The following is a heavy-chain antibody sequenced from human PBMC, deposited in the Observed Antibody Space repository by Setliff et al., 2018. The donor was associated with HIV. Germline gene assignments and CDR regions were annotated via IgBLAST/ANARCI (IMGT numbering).Heavy chain of an antibody. V-gene: IGHV4-4*07. Sequence: SETLSLTCSVSGGSISPYYWSWIRQPAGKGLEWIGRIYISGNTIYNPSLKSRVTMSVDTSKNQFSLKLTSVSAADTAVYYCARDRYTYAYLDYWGQGTLVTVSS. J-gene: IGHJ4*02. CDR3: ARDRYTYAYLDY. D-gene: IGHD5-18*01. CDR2: IYISGNT. CDR1: GGSISPYY.